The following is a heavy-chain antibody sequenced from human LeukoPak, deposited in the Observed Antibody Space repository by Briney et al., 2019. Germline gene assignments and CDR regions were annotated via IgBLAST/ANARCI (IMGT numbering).Heavy chain of an antibody. Sequence: GGSLRLSCVGSGLTFSNYWMNWVRQAPGKGLEWISYISIGGNAIYYADSVKGRFTISRDNAKNSLYLQMDSLRAEDTAVYYCARLGYSSSSNWFDPWGQGTLVTVSS. CDR2: ISIGGNAI. D-gene: IGHD2-15*01. V-gene: IGHV3-48*04. CDR1: GLTFSNYW. CDR3: ARLGYSSSSNWFDP. J-gene: IGHJ5*02.